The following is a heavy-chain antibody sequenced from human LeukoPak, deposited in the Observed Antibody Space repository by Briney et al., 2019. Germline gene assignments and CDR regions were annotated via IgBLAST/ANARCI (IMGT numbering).Heavy chain of an antibody. J-gene: IGHJ4*02. CDR1: GFTLSSYW. CDR3: AKDLPANVEMATIFDY. V-gene: IGHV3-23*01. Sequence: PGGSLRLSCAASGFTLSSYWMHWVRQAPGKGLEWVSAISGSGGSTYYADSVKGRFTISRDNSKNTLYLQMNSLRAEDTAVYYCAKDLPANVEMATIFDYWGQGTLVTVSS. D-gene: IGHD5-24*01. CDR2: ISGSGGST.